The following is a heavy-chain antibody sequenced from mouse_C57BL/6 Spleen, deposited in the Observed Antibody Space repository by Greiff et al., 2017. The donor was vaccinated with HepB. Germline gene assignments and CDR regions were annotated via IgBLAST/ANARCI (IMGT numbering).Heavy chain of an antibody. CDR1: GYTFTSYG. V-gene: IGHV1-81*01. CDR3: ARGEDWTWFAY. CDR2: IYPRSGNT. D-gene: IGHD4-1*01. Sequence: QVQLKESGAELARPGASVKLSCKASGYTFTSYGISWVKQRTGQGLEWIGEIYPRSGNTYYNEKFKGKATLTADKSSSTAYMELRSLTSEDSAVYFCARGEDWTWFAYWGQGTLVTVSA. J-gene: IGHJ3*01.